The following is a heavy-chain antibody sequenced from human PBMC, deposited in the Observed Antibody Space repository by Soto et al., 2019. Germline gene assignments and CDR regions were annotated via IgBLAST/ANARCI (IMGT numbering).Heavy chain of an antibody. CDR2: IIPIFGTA. J-gene: IGHJ4*02. CDR1: GGTFSSYA. V-gene: IGHV1-69*13. D-gene: IGHD1-1*01. CDR3: AAKLEVVPFDY. Sequence: GASVKVSCKASGGTFSSYAISWVRQAPGQGLGWMGGIIPIFGTANYAQKFQGRVTITADESTSTAYMELSSLRSEDTAVYYCAAKLEVVPFDYWGQGTLVTVSS.